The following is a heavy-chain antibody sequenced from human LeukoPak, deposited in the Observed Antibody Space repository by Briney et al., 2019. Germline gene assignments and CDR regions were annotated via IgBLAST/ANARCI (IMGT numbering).Heavy chain of an antibody. Sequence: PSETLSLTCTVSGGSISSSSYYWGWIRQPPGKGLEWIGSIYYSGSTYYNPSLKSRVTISVDTSKNQFSLKLSSVTAADTAVYYCAKGISSWYYGPFDYWGQGTLVTVSS. CDR2: IYYSGST. CDR1: GGSISSSSYY. J-gene: IGHJ4*02. CDR3: AKGISSWYYGPFDY. V-gene: IGHV4-39*07. D-gene: IGHD6-13*01.